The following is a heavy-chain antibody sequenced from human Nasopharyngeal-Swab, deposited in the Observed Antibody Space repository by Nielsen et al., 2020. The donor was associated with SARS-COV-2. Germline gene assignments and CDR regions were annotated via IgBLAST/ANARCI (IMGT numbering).Heavy chain of an antibody. J-gene: IGHJ4*02. D-gene: IGHD1-14*01. CDR2: VNQDGSRT. CDR3: AKGTGMTYRAIDY. Sequence: GESLKISCAASGFTFSNYAMSWVRQAPGKGLVWVSRVNQDGSRTDYADSVRGRFTISRDNAKNTLYLQMSSLRAEDTAVYYCAKGTGMTYRAIDYWGQGTLVTASS. CDR1: GFTFSNYA. V-gene: IGHV3-23*01.